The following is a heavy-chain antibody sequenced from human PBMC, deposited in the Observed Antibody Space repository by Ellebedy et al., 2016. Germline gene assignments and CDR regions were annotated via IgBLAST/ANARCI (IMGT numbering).Heavy chain of an antibody. V-gene: IGHV3-30*18. Sequence: GESLKISCAASGFTFSAYAMHWVRQAPGKGLDWVAVISDDGSKTFYAEAVRGRFTISRDDSTNTLYLEMNSLRRDDTAIYYCANGGDEPDFWGQGTLVNVSS. CDR1: GFTFSAYA. J-gene: IGHJ4*02. D-gene: IGHD2-21*02. CDR3: ANGGDEPDF. CDR2: ISDDGSKT.